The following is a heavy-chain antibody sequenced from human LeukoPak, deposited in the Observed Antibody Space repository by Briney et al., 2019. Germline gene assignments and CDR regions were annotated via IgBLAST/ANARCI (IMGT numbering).Heavy chain of an antibody. CDR1: GSIFTSYW. CDR2: IFPGDSDT. V-gene: IGHV5-51*01. CDR3: ARRLTYDSRAYYCLDY. D-gene: IGHD3-22*01. Sequence: GASLQISGEGSGSIFTSYWIGGGRQEPGKGVEWRGIIFPGDSDTRYSPSFQGQVTISAHKSISTAYLQWSSLKASDTAMYYCARRLTYDSRAYYCLDYWGQGTLVTVSS. J-gene: IGHJ4*02.